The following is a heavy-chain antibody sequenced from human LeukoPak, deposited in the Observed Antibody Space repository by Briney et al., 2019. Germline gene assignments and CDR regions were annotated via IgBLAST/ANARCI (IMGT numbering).Heavy chain of an antibody. CDR1: GGSISSYY. V-gene: IGHV4-59*12. J-gene: IGHJ5*02. D-gene: IGHD3-3*01. CDR2: IYYSGST. CDR3: ARDGWSGHTGLDP. Sequence: SETLSLTCTVSGGSISSYYWSWIRQPPGKGLEWIGYIYYSGSTNYNPSLKSRVTISVDTSKNQFSLKLSSVTAADTAVYYCARDGWSGHTGLDPWGQGTLVTVSS.